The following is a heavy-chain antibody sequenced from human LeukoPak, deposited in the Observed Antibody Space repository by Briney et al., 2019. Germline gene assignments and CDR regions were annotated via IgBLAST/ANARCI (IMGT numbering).Heavy chain of an antibody. CDR1: GYSISSGYY. J-gene: IGHJ6*03. V-gene: IGHV4-38-2*02. CDR2: IHHSGVT. D-gene: IGHD3-3*01. Sequence: SETLSLTCTVSGYSISSGYYWSWVRQPPGKGLEWIGTIHHSGVTYYNPSLKSRVTVSVDTSKNQFSLKLSSVTAAGTAVYYCARGEGFWSGYYSSYYMDVWGKGTTVTVSS. CDR3: ARGEGFWSGYYSSYYMDV.